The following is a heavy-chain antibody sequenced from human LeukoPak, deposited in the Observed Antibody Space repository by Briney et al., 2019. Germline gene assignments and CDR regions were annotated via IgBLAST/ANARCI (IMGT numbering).Heavy chain of an antibody. CDR1: GFSLSTIGVG. D-gene: IGHD3-22*01. CDR3: AHDRAGIGFDP. CDR2: IYWNDNK. Sequence: SGPTLVKPTQTLTLTCTFSGFSLSTIGVGVTWVRQPPGKALEWLGLIYWNDNKHYSPPLKTRLTITKDTSKKQVVLTMTNMDPVDTATYYCAHDRAGIGFDPWGQGTLVTVSS. V-gene: IGHV2-5*01. J-gene: IGHJ5*02.